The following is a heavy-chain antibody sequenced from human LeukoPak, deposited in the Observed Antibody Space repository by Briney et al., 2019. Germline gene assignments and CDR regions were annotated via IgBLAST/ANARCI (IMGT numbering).Heavy chain of an antibody. V-gene: IGHV3-33*01. CDR1: GFTFSSYG. CDR2: IWYDGSNK. J-gene: IGHJ4*02. D-gene: IGHD4-17*01. CDR3: ARDVTDYGDYDDAFDY. Sequence: GGSLRLSCAASGFTFSSYGMHWVRQAPGKGLEWVSVIWYDGSNKYYADSVKGRFTISRDNSKNTLYLQMNSLRAEDTAVYYCARDVTDYGDYDDAFDYWGQGTLVTVSS.